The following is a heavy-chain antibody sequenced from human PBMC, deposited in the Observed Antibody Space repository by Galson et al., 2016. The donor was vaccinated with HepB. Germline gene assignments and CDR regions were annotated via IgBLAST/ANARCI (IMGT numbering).Heavy chain of an antibody. Sequence: SLRLSCAASGFTFSSYSMNWVRQAPGKGLEWVSYIGDTGSRIYYADSAKGRFTISRDNVKNSLYLQMNSLRAEDTAVYYCARDLTGFKKYYDFWSGYFYYYYGMDVWGQGTTVTVSS. V-gene: IGHV3-48*04. J-gene: IGHJ6*02. CDR1: GFTFSSYS. CDR2: IGDTGSRI. CDR3: ARDLTGFKKYYDFWSGYFYYYYGMDV. D-gene: IGHD3-3*01.